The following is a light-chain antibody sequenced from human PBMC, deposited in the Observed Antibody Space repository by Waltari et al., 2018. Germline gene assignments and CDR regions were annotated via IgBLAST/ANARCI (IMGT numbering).Light chain of an antibody. CDR1: SSNIGFTV. V-gene: IGLV1-44*01. CDR2: NND. J-gene: IGLJ3*02. CDR3: TAWDDSLKGWV. Sequence: QSELTQPPSASGTPGQRVNISCSGSSSNIGFTVVHWYRQFPGTAPKLLIYNNDQRPSGVPDRFSGSQSTTSASLAISGLQAEDEAAYYCTAWDDSLKGWVFGGGTKLIVL.